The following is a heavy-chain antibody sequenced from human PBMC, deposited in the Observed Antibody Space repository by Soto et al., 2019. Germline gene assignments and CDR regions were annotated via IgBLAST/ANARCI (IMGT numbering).Heavy chain of an antibody. CDR2: IYPGDSDT. D-gene: IGHD2-2*01. J-gene: IGHJ6*03. Sequence: GESLKISCKGSGYSFTSYWIGWVRQMPGKGLEWVGIIYPGDSDTRYSPSFQGQVTISADKSITTAYLQWSSLKASDTAMYYCASRGRDCSSTSCENYYYMDVWGKGTTVTVSS. CDR1: GYSFTSYW. CDR3: ASRGRDCSSTSCENYYYMDV. V-gene: IGHV5-51*01.